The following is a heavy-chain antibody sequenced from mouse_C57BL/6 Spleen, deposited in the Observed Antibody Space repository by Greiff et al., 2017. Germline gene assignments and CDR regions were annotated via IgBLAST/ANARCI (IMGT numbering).Heavy chain of an antibody. CDR2: INPNHGGT. Sequence: VQLQQSGPELVKPGASVKISCKASGYTFTDYYMNWVKQSHGKSLEWIGDINPNHGGTSYNQKFKGKATLTVEKSSSTAYMELRSLTSEDSAVYYCARGGYYPFAYWGQGTLVTVSA. CDR1: GYTFTDYY. V-gene: IGHV1-26*01. CDR3: ARGGYYPFAY. D-gene: IGHD2-3*01. J-gene: IGHJ3*01.